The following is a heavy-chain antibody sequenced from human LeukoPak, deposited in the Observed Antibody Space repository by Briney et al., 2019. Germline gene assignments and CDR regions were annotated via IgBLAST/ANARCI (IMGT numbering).Heavy chain of an antibody. Sequence: SETLSLTCTVPGASISNYYWSWIRQPPGKGLEWIGYIYYSGSTNYNPSLKSRVTISVDTSKNQFSLKLSSVTAADTAVYYCAGIRKGYSYGYALDAFDIWGQGTMVTVSS. V-gene: IGHV4-59*01. CDR2: IYYSGST. CDR1: GASISNYY. J-gene: IGHJ3*02. CDR3: AGIRKGYSYGYALDAFDI. D-gene: IGHD5-18*01.